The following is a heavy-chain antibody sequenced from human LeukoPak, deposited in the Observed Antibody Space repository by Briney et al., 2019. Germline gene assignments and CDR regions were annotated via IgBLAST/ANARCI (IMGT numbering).Heavy chain of an antibody. CDR2: IYHSGST. CDR3: ARGGGYYYDSSFDY. Sequence: PSETLSLTCAVSGGSISSSNWWSWVRQPPGKGLEWIGEIYHSGSTNYNPSLKSRVTISVDTSKNQFSLKLSSVTAADTAVYYCARGGGYYYDSSFDYWGQGTLVTVSS. J-gene: IGHJ4*02. CDR1: GGSISSSNW. V-gene: IGHV4-4*02. D-gene: IGHD3-22*01.